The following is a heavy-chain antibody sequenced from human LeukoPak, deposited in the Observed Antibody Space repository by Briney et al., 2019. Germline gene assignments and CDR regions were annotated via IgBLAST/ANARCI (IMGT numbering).Heavy chain of an antibody. CDR3: SRLRGYSYGYGDY. D-gene: IGHD5-18*01. V-gene: IGHV3-30*03. CDR1: GFTFSSYG. J-gene: IGHJ4*02. Sequence: GGSLRLSCAASGFTFSSYGMHWVRQDPGKGLEWVAAISYDGSNVYYADVVKGRFTISRDNSKNTLHLQMNSLRAEDTAVYYCSRLRGYSYGYGDYRGQGTLVTVSS. CDR2: ISYDGSNV.